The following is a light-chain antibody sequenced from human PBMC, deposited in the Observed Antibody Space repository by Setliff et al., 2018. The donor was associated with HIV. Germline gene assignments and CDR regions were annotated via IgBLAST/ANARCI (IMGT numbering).Light chain of an antibody. CDR3: SSFSSSSTLL. CDR2: EVN. Sequence: QSALTQSPSVSGSPGQSVTISCTGTSTDVGNYNRVSWYQQPPGTAPKLIIFEVNNRPSRVPDRFSGSKSGNTASLTISGLQAEDEAHYYCSSFSSSSTLLFGGGTKVTVL. J-gene: IGLJ2*01. V-gene: IGLV2-18*02. CDR1: STDVGNYNR.